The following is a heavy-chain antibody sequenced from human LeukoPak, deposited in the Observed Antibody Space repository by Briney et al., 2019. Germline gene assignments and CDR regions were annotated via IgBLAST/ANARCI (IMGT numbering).Heavy chain of an antibody. D-gene: IGHD4-17*01. CDR3: ARTSNTVTTGASYFDY. CDR2: ISYDGSNK. CDR1: GFTFSGYP. V-gene: IGHV3-30-3*01. J-gene: IGHJ4*02. Sequence: GKSLRLSCAASGFTFSGYPIHWVRQAPGKGLEWVAVISYDGSNKYYADSVKGRFTISRDNSKNTLYLQMNSLRAEDTAVYYCARTSNTVTTGASYFDYWGQGILVTVSS.